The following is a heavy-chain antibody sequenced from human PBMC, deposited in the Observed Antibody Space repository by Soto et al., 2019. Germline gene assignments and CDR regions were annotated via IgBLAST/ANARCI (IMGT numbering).Heavy chain of an antibody. V-gene: IGHV1-3*01. D-gene: IGHD3-16*01. CDR3: ARGGGGLRLGELPFFDY. Sequence: ASVKVSCKASGYTFTNYVIHWVRQTPGQRLEWMGWINSANGNTQYSQKFQGRLTITRDTSASTGTMDLSSLRSEDTAVYYCARGGGGLRLGELPFFDYWGQGTLVTVSS. J-gene: IGHJ4*02. CDR2: INSANGNT. CDR1: GYTFTNYV.